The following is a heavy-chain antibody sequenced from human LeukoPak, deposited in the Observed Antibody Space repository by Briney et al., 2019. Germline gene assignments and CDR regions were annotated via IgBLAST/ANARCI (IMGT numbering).Heavy chain of an antibody. CDR3: ARDEGWELPNWFDP. CDR2: IYSSGST. J-gene: IGHJ5*02. D-gene: IGHD1-26*01. Sequence: SETLSLTCTVSGGSISSYYWSWIRQPAGKGLEWIGRIYSSGSTNYNPSLKSRVTMSVDTSKNQFSLKLSSVTAADTAVYYCARDEGWELPNWFDPWGQGTLVTVSS. V-gene: IGHV4-4*07. CDR1: GGSISSYY.